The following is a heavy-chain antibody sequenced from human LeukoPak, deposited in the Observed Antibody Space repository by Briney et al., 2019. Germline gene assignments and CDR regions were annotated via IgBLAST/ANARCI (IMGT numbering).Heavy chain of an antibody. Sequence: GASVKVSCKASGYTFTGYYMHWVRQAPGQGLEWMGWINPNSGGTNYAQKFQGRVTMTRDTSISTAYMELSRLRSDDTAVYYCARSVYSSSGDWFDPWGQGTLVTVSS. D-gene: IGHD6-13*01. CDR3: ARSVYSSSGDWFDP. V-gene: IGHV1-2*02. J-gene: IGHJ5*02. CDR1: GYTFTGYY. CDR2: INPNSGGT.